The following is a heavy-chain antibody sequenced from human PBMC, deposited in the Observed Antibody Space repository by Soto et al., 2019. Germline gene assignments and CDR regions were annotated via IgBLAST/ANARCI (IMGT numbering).Heavy chain of an antibody. V-gene: IGHV3-21*01. CDR1: GFNFRKYS. J-gene: IGHJ5*02. Sequence: GGSLRLSCAASGFNFRKYSMDWVRQAPGKGLEWVAFISFESNFIYYAESMKGRFVVSRDDARNSLSLQMNSLRVEDTAVYYCAGEGVPSGAYNWIDHWGQGTLVTVSS. CDR3: AGEGVPSGAYNWIDH. CDR2: ISFESNFI. D-gene: IGHD1-1*01.